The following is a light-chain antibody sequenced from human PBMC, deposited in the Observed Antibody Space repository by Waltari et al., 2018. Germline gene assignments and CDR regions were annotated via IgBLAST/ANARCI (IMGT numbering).Light chain of an antibody. CDR1: QSVSSN. V-gene: IGKV3-15*01. CDR3: QQYNNWPLT. CDR2: GAS. J-gene: IGKJ4*01. Sequence: EIVMTQNPATLSVSQSERANLSCRASQSVSSNLAWYQQKPGQAPRLLIYGASTRATGIPARFSGSGSGTEFTLTISSLQSEDFAVYYCQQYNNWPLTFGGGTKVEIK.